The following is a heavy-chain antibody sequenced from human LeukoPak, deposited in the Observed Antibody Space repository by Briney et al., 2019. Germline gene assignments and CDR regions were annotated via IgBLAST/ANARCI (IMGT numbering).Heavy chain of an antibody. Sequence: PSETLSLTCTVSGGSISSSSYYWGWIRQPPGKGLEWIGSIYYSGITYYNQSLKGRVTISLDTSKNQFSLKLSSVTAADTAVYYCARVNEYSSSYYFDYWGQGTLVTVSS. CDR2: IYYSGIT. V-gene: IGHV4-39*01. CDR3: ARVNEYSSSYYFDY. J-gene: IGHJ4*02. CDR1: GGSISSSSYY. D-gene: IGHD6-6*01.